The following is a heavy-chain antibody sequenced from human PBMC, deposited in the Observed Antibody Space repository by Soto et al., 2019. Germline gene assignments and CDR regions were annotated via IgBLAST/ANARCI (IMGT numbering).Heavy chain of an antibody. CDR3: AHSRVLWFGELFQNWFEP. CDR1: GFSLSTSGVG. D-gene: IGHD3-10*01. J-gene: IGHJ5*02. CDR2: IYWDDDK. V-gene: IGHV2-5*02. Sequence: SGPTLVNPTQTLTLTCTFSGFSLSTSGVGVGWIRQPPGKALEWLALIYWDDDKRYSPSLKSRLTITKDTSKNQVVLTMTNMDPVDTATYYCAHSRVLWFGELFQNWFEPWGQGTLVTVSS.